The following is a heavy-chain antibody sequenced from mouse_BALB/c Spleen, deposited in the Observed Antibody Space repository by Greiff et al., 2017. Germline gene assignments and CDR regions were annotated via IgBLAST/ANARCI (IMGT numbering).Heavy chain of an antibody. CDR1: GFTFSSYT. V-gene: IGHV5-12-2*01. Sequence: EVKLMESGGGLVQPGGSLKLSCAASGFTFSSYTMSWVRQTPEKRLEWVAYISNGGGSTYYPDTVKGRFTISRDNAKNTLYLQMSSLKSEDTAMYYCARHRYYYGSSYYAMDYWGQGTSVTVSS. D-gene: IGHD1-1*01. J-gene: IGHJ4*01. CDR2: ISNGGGST. CDR3: ARHRYYYGSSYYAMDY.